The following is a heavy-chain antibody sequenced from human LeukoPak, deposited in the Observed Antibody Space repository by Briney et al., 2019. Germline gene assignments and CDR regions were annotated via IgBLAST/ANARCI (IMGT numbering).Heavy chain of an antibody. CDR1: GGSINSYY. Sequence: SETLSLTCTAPGGSINSYYWNWIRQPPGKGLEWIGYIYYTGDTSYNPSLRSRVTISVDTSKNQFSLKLSSVTAADTAVYYCARGLITVANTGAFDIWGQGTMVTVSS. J-gene: IGHJ3*02. CDR3: ARGLITVANTGAFDI. D-gene: IGHD5-12*01. V-gene: IGHV4-59*01. CDR2: IYYTGDT.